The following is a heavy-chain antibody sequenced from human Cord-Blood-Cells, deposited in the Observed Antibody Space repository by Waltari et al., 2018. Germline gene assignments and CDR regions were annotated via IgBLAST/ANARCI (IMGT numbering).Heavy chain of an antibody. CDR2: MNPNSGNT. CDR3: ARGGSPQYNWNDVFDY. CDR1: GYTFTSYD. Sequence: QVQLVQSGAEVEKPGASVQVSCNASGYTFTSYDIDWVRRARGQGVEWMGRMNPNSGNTGYAKKFQGRVTLNRNTSISTAYMEHSSLRSEATAVYYCARGGSPQYNWNDVFDYWGQGTLVTVSS. V-gene: IGHV1-8*01. J-gene: IGHJ4*02. D-gene: IGHD1-1*01.